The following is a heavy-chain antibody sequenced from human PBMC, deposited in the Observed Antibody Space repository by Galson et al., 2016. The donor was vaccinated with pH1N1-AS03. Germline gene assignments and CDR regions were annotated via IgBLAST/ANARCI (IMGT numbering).Heavy chain of an antibody. Sequence: SLRLSCAASGFSFSSYAMSWVRQAPGKGLEWVSVISGSGGSTYYADSVKGRFTISRDNSKNTLHLQMNSLRAEDTAVYYCAKSKDMAATAGDYWGQGTLVTVSS. CDR3: AKSKDMAATAGDY. D-gene: IGHD2-15*01. CDR1: GFSFSSYA. J-gene: IGHJ4*02. CDR2: ISGSGGST. V-gene: IGHV3-23*01.